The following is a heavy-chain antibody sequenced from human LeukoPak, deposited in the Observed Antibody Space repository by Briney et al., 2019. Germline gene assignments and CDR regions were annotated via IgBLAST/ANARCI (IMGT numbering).Heavy chain of an antibody. CDR2: VNHGGST. V-gene: IGHV4-34*01. CDR1: GGSFSGYY. D-gene: IGHD6-25*01. CDR3: ARARAAADY. Sequence: SETLSLTCAVYGGSFSGYYWSWIRQPPGKGLEWIGEVNHGGSTNYNPSLKSRVTTSVDTSKNQFSLKLSSVTAADTAVYYCARARAAADYWGQGTLVTVSS. J-gene: IGHJ4*02.